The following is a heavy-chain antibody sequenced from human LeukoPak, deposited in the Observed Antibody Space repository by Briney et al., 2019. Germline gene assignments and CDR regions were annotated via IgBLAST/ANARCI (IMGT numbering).Heavy chain of an antibody. CDR3: ARDTNPIFSGYSYELAGFEFDY. Sequence: GASVKVSCKVSGYTLTDLSMHWVRQAPGQGLEWMGWINPNSGGTNYAQKFQGRVTMTRDTSISTAYMELSRLRSDDTAVYYCARDTNPIFSGYSYELAGFEFDYWGQGTLVTVSS. CDR2: INPNSGGT. V-gene: IGHV1-2*02. J-gene: IGHJ4*02. D-gene: IGHD5-18*01. CDR1: GYTLTDLS.